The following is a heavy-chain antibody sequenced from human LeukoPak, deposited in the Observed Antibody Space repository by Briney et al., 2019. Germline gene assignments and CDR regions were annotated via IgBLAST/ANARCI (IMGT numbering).Heavy chain of an antibody. CDR2: IYYRGST. D-gene: IGHD3-22*01. CDR3: ARLSGYSSGHYYSDY. V-gene: IGHV4-59*01. Sequence: SETLSLTCTVSGGSISSDYWSWIRQPPGKGLEWIGYIYYRGSTNYNPSLKSRVTISVDTTKNQFSLKLSSVTAADTAVYYCARLSGYSSGHYYSDYWGQGTLVTVSS. CDR1: GGSISSDY. J-gene: IGHJ4*02.